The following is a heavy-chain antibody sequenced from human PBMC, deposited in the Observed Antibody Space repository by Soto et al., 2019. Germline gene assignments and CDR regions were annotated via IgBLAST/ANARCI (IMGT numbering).Heavy chain of an antibody. Sequence: EVQLLESGGGLVQPGGSLRLSCAASGFTFSSYAMWWDRQAPVKGLEWVSAISGSGGSTYYADSVKGRFTISRDNSKNTLYLQMNSLRAEDTAVYYCARRGSGSYYDYWGQGTLVTVSS. J-gene: IGHJ4*02. CDR1: GFTFSSYA. CDR3: ARRGSGSYYDY. CDR2: ISGSGGST. D-gene: IGHD1-26*01. V-gene: IGHV3-23*01.